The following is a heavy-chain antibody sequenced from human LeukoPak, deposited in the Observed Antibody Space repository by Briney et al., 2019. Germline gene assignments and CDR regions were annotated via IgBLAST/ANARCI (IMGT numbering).Heavy chain of an antibody. CDR3: AREAGTFSP. V-gene: IGHV4-4*07. J-gene: IGHJ5*02. CDR1: GGSISTYY. CDR2: IYSSGST. Sequence: SETLSLTCTVSGGSISTYYWSWIRQSAGKGLEWIGRIYSSGSTNYNPSLTSRVTISVDKSKNQFSLKLSSVTAAYTAMYYCAREAGTFSPWGQGTLVTVSS. D-gene: IGHD1-1*01.